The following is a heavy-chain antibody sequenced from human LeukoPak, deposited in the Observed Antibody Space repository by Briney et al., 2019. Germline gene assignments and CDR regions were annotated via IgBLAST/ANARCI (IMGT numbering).Heavy chain of an antibody. V-gene: IGHV3-30*03. Sequence: GGSLRLSCAASGFTFRTASMNWVRQAPGKGLEWVAVISYDGSNKYYADSVKGRFTISRDNSKNTLYLQMNSLRAEDTAVYYCARDADVYCSSTTCRGGSFDIWGQGTMVTVSS. CDR1: GFTFRTAS. CDR3: ARDADVYCSSTTCRGGSFDI. CDR2: ISYDGSNK. D-gene: IGHD2-2*01. J-gene: IGHJ3*02.